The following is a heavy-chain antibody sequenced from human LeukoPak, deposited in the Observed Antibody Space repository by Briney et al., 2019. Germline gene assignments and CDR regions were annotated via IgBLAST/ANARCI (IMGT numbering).Heavy chain of an antibody. CDR1: GFNLRTYS. J-gene: IGHJ4*02. CDR2: ISKTSTYI. V-gene: IGHV3-21*01. CDR3: ARGSGVHF. D-gene: IGHD3-10*01. Sequence: GGSLRLSCEVSGFNLRTYSMNWVRQAPGKGLEWVPSISKTSTYIYYADSVKGRFTISRDNANNTLYLQMDSLGAEDTAVYYCARGSGVHFWGQGTLVIVSS.